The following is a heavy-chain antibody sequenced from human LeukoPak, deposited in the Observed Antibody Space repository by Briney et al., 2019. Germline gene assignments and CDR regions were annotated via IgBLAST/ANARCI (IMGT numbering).Heavy chain of an antibody. V-gene: IGHV4-39*07. CDR1: GGSISSSSYY. D-gene: IGHD6-13*01. CDR3: ARDLGAAAGAQDLDYYYGMDV. Sequence: SETLSLTCTVSGGSISSSSYYWGWIRQPPGKGLEWVGSIYYSGSTYYNPSLKSRVTISVDTSKNQFSLKLSSVTAADTAVYYCARDLGAAAGAQDLDYYYGMDVWGQGPRVTVSS. CDR2: IYYSGST. J-gene: IGHJ6*02.